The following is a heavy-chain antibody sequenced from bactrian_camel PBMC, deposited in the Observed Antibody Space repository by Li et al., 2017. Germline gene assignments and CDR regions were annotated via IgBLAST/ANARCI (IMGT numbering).Heavy chain of an antibody. CDR3: AADLKSRGSWYYRRAADFEY. V-gene: IGHV3S53*01. Sequence: QLVESGGGSVQAGGSLRLSCVASGYSTSSPTYMAWFRQAPGKEREGVAAISTVGNGHYADSVKGRFTISLDNAKNTVYLQMNTLKPEDTGMYYCAADLKSRGSWYYRRAADFEYWGLGTQVTVS. D-gene: IGHD6*01. J-gene: IGHJ6*01. CDR1: GYSTSSPTY. CDR2: ISTVGNG.